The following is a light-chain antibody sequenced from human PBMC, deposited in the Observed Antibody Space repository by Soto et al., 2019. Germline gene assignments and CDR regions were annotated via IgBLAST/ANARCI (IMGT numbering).Light chain of an antibody. CDR3: SSYTSSSALG. CDR1: SSDIGYYNS. V-gene: IGLV2-14*01. CDR2: EVS. J-gene: IGLJ3*02. Sequence: QSALTQPTSVSGSPGQSITISCTGSSSDIGYYNSVSWYQQHPGKAPKLIIHEVSNRPSGISNRFSGSKSGNTASLTISGLQTEDEADYYRSSYTSSSALGFGGGTKVTVL.